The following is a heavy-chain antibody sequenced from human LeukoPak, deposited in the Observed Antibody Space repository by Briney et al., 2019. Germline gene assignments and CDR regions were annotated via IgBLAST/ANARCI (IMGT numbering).Heavy chain of an antibody. V-gene: IGHV3-30*02. J-gene: IGHJ5*02. D-gene: IGHD2-2*02. CDR1: GFTFSSYG. Sequence: GGSLRLSCAASGFTFSSYGMHWVRQAPGKGLEWVAFIRYDGSNKYYADSVKGRFTISRGNSKNTLYLQMNSLRAEDTAVYYCARGVVPAGIALRSNWFDPWGQGTLVTVSS. CDR3: ARGVVPAGIALRSNWFDP. CDR2: IRYDGSNK.